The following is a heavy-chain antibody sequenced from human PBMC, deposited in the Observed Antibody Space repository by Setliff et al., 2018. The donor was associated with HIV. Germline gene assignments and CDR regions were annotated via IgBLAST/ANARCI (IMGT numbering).Heavy chain of an antibody. Sequence: GASVKVSCKTSGYTFTGYHMHWVRQAPGQGLEWMGWINPNGGGTIYAQKFQGRVTMTRDTSRSTAYMELSRLRSDDTAVYYCATGRDSSGYYFLADYWGRGTLVTVSS. J-gene: IGHJ4*02. V-gene: IGHV1-2*02. CDR3: ATGRDSSGYYFLADY. D-gene: IGHD3-22*01. CDR2: INPNGGGT. CDR1: GYTFTGYH.